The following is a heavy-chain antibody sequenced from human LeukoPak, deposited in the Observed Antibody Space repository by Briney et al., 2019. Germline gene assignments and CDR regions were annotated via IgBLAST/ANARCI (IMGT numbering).Heavy chain of an antibody. CDR3: ARVSYDYGNNWFDP. CDR2: INSDGSST. CDR1: GFTFSSYW. Sequence: PGGSLRLSCAASGFTFSSYWMHWVRQAPGKGLVWVSRINSDGSSTSYADSVKGRFTISRDNAKNTLYLQMNSLRAEDTAVYYCARVSYDYGNNWFDPWGQGTLVTVSS. V-gene: IGHV3-74*01. J-gene: IGHJ5*02. D-gene: IGHD4-17*01.